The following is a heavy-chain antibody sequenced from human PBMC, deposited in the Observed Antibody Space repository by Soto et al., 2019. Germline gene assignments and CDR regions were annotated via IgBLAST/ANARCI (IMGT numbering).Heavy chain of an antibody. V-gene: IGHV3-30*18. Sequence: QVQLVESGGGVVQPGRSLRLSCAASGFTFSSYGMHWVRQAPGKELEWVAVISYDGSNKYYADSVKGRFTISRDNSKNTLYLQMNSLRAEDTAVYYCAKDRARYCGGGSCYSIFDYWGQGTLVTVSS. CDR3: AKDRARYCGGGSCYSIFDY. D-gene: IGHD2-15*01. J-gene: IGHJ4*02. CDR1: GFTFSSYG. CDR2: ISYDGSNK.